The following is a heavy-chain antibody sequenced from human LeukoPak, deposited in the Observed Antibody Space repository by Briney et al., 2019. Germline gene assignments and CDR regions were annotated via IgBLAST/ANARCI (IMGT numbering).Heavy chain of an antibody. J-gene: IGHJ5*02. CDR3: TKARSGWDKTFQS. V-gene: IGHV3-9*01. CDR1: GFTFDDYG. CDR2: ISWNSGNI. D-gene: IGHD6-19*01. Sequence: GRSLRLPCAASGFTFDDYGMHWVRQPPGKGLEWVSGISWNSGNIDYADSVKGRFAISRDNAKNSLYLQMNGLKTEDKALYYCTKARSGWDKTFQSWGPGTLVTVSS.